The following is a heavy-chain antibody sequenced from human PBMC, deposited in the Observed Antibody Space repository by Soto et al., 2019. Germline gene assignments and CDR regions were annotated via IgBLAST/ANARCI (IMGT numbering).Heavy chain of an antibody. CDR2: IAHDGSEK. CDR3: ARPSTAEIDY. Sequence: HPGGSLRLSCAVSGFSFSSYWMSWVRQAPGRGLEWVATIAHDGSEKFYVDSVKGRFTISRDNTKNSLYLQMNSLRAEDTALYYCARPSTAEIDYWGQEALLTISS. V-gene: IGHV3-7*01. J-gene: IGHJ4*02. CDR1: GFSFSSYW.